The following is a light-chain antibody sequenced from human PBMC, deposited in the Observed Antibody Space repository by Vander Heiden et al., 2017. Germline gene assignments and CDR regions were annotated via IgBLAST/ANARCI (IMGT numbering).Light chain of an antibody. CDR3: QLYYSYPVT. CDR1: QGISSY. CDR2: AAS. Sequence: AIRMTQSPSSFSASTGDRVTITCRASQGISSYLAWYQQKPGKAPKLLIYAASTLQSGVPSRLSGSGSGTDFTLTIRCLQSEDFTTYYSQLYYSYPVTFGQGTRLEIK. V-gene: IGKV1-8*01. J-gene: IGKJ2*01.